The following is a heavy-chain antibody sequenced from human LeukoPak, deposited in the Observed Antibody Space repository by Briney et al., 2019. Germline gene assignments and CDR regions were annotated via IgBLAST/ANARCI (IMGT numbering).Heavy chain of an antibody. Sequence: SETLSLTCTASGASVSSGSSYWSWIGQPPGKGLEWIGYIYSSGSTNYKPSLKSRVTISKDTSKNQFSLKLTSVTAADTAVYYCARGSSISWSPYYFEYWGQGTLVTVSS. CDR3: ARGSSISWSPYYFEY. CDR2: IYSSGST. V-gene: IGHV4-61*01. J-gene: IGHJ4*02. CDR1: GASVSSGSSY. D-gene: IGHD6-13*01.